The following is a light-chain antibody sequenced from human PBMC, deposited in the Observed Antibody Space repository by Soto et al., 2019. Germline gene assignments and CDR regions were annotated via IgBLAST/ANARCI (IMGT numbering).Light chain of an antibody. CDR1: SSNIGNNY. Sequence: QSVLTQPPSVSAAPGQKVTISCSGSSSNIGNNYVSWYQQLPGTAPKLLIYDNNKRPSGIPDRFSGSKSGTSATLGITGLQTGDEADYYCGTWDSRLRVVFGGGIKLTVL. J-gene: IGLJ2*01. CDR3: GTWDSRLRVV. V-gene: IGLV1-51*01. CDR2: DNN.